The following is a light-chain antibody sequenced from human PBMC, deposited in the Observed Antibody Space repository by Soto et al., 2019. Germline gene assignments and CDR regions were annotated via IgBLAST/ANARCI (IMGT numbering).Light chain of an antibody. CDR1: QSVSTT. V-gene: IGKV3-15*01. CDR3: QQYSSLPRT. CDR2: GAS. Sequence: IVMKTSPATLSVPPGQRASLSCTASQSVSTTVAWYPKKPGQATRLLVYGASTRATGIPARFSGRGAGNDVTLTIPRLQSEDGGVDYGQQYSSLPRTFGQGTKVDIK. J-gene: IGKJ1*01.